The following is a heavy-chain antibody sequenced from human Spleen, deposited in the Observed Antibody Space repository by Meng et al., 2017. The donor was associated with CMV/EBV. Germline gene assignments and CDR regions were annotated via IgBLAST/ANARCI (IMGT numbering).Heavy chain of an antibody. J-gene: IGHJ6*02. CDR3: AKDLGQDYYYYYGMDV. Sequence: LSLTCAASGFTFSSYGMHWVRQAPGKGLEWVAVIWYDGSNKYYADSVKGRFTISRDNSKNTLYLQMNSLRAEDTAVYYCAKDLGQDYYYYYGMDVWGQGTTVTVSS. CDR2: IWYDGSNK. D-gene: IGHD7-27*01. CDR1: GFTFSSYG. V-gene: IGHV3-33*06.